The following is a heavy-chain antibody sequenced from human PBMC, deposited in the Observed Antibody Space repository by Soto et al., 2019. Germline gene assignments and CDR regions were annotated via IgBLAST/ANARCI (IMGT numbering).Heavy chain of an antibody. CDR2: IYSGGNT. CDR1: GFTVSTNY. J-gene: IGHJ4*02. Sequence: GGSLRLSCAASGFTVSTNYMSWVRQAPGKGLEWVSVIYSGGNTYYADSVKGRFTISRDNSKNTLYLQMNSLRAEDTAVYYCARDWVLTGRSELLNTPYWGQGTLVTVSS. CDR3: ARDWVLTGRSELLNTPY. D-gene: IGHD3-9*01. V-gene: IGHV3-66*01.